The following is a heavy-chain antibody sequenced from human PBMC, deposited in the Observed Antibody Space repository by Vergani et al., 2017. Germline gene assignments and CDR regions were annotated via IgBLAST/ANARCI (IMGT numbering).Heavy chain of an antibody. CDR1: GYTFSTYG. Sequence: QVQLVQSGAEVKKPGASVKVSCKASGYTFSTYGISWVRQAPGQGLEWMGWISAYNGNTNYPEKFQGRLTMTTDTSTRTAYMELRSLRSDDTAVYYCARDGCSGDCFWGSIDYWGQGTLVTVSS. CDR3: ARDGCSGDCFWGSIDY. J-gene: IGHJ4*02. V-gene: IGHV1-18*01. D-gene: IGHD2-21*02. CDR2: ISAYNGNT.